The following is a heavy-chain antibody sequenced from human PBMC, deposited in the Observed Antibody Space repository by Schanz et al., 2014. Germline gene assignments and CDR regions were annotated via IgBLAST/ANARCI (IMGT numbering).Heavy chain of an antibody. CDR1: GFTFRDYY. CDR3: ARDGDRFYHNYYMDV. V-gene: IGHV3-11*04. CDR2: ISSSGTTI. J-gene: IGHJ6*03. D-gene: IGHD4-17*01. Sequence: QVQLVESGGGLVKPGGSLRLSCAASGFTFRDYYMSWIRQAPGKGLEWVSYISSSGTTIYYADSVKGRFTISRDNSKNTLYLQMNSLRAEDTSVYYCARDGDRFYHNYYMDVWGKGTTVTVSS.